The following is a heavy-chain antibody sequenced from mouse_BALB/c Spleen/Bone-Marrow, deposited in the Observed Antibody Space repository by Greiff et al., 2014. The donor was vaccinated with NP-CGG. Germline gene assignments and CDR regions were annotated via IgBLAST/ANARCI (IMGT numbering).Heavy chain of an antibody. CDR1: GYTFTNYW. Sequence: EVKLQESGTVLARPGASLRMSCKASGYTFTNYWINWIKQRPGQGLEWIGAIYPGNNDAKYTQKFKAKAKLTAVTSTSTADMKLSSLTNEDSAVYYCARNWDWVFAYWGQGTLVTVSA. J-gene: IGHJ3*01. D-gene: IGHD4-1*01. CDR2: IYPGNNDA. V-gene: IGHV1-5*01. CDR3: ARNWDWVFAY.